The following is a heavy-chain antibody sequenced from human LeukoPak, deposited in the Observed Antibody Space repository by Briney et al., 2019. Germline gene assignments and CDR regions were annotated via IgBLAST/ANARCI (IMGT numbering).Heavy chain of an antibody. J-gene: IGHJ6*03. Sequence: SETLSLTCTVSGGSISSGSYYWSWIRQPAGKGLEWIGRIYSSGSTNYNPSLKSRVTISVDTSKNQFSLKLSSVTAADTAVYYCARDRTGAFYYYYMDVWGKGTTVTVSS. V-gene: IGHV4-61*02. D-gene: IGHD3-3*02. CDR1: GGSISSGSYY. CDR3: ARDRTGAFYYYYMDV. CDR2: IYSSGST.